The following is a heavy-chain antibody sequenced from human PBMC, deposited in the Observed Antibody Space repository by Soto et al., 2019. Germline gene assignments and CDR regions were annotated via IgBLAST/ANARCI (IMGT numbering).Heavy chain of an antibody. CDR2: IRSKAYGGTT. CDR3: TREHYDYYYGMDV. Sequence: GSLRLSSPASGFSFGDYAMTWVRQAPGKGLEWVGFIRSKAYGGTTEYAASVKGRFTISRDDSKSIAYLQMNGLKTEDTAVYYCTREHYDYYYGMDVWAQGTTVTVSS. V-gene: IGHV3-49*04. J-gene: IGHJ6*02. CDR1: GFSFGDYA.